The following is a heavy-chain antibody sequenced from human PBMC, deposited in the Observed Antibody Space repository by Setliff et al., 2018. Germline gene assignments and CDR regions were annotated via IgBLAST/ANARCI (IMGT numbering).Heavy chain of an antibody. V-gene: IGHV4-34*01. CDR2: SNHGGSP. J-gene: IGHJ4*02. D-gene: IGHD3-3*01. CDR1: GDSLSNNY. Sequence: SETRSLTCSVYGDSLSNNYWSWTRQTPGKVLEWSGESNHGGSPSYHPSLKSPLTMSVDTSRTQFSLKLSSVTAAATAVYYCRFWSCYYKNDYWGQGTLVTVSS. CDR3: RFWSCYYKNDY.